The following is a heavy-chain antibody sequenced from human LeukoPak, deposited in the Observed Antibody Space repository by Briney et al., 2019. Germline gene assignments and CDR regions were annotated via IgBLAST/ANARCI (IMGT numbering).Heavy chain of an antibody. Sequence: SVKVSCKASGGTFSSYAISWVRQAPGQGLEWMGGIIPIFGTASYAQKFQGRVTITADESTSTAYMELSSLRSEDTAVYYCAGDPPSYDSSGPGDYWGQGTLVTVSS. J-gene: IGHJ4*02. V-gene: IGHV1-69*13. CDR1: GGTFSSYA. CDR3: AGDPPSYDSSGPGDY. CDR2: IIPIFGTA. D-gene: IGHD3-22*01.